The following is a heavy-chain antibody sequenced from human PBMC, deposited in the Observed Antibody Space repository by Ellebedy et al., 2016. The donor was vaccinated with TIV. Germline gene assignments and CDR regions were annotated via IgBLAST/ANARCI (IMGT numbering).Heavy chain of an antibody. CDR3: ARHNRVSSGYYFDAFDI. J-gene: IGHJ3*02. V-gene: IGHV5-51*01. CDR1: GYSFTSYW. Sequence: KVSCKGSGYSFTSYWIGWARQMPGKGLEWMGIIYPGDSDTRYSPSFQGQVTISADKSISTAYLQWSSLKASDTAMYYCARHNRVSSGYYFDAFDIWGQGTMVTVSS. D-gene: IGHD3-22*01. CDR2: IYPGDSDT.